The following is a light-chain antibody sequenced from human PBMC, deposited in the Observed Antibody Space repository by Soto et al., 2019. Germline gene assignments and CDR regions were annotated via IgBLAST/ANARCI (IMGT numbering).Light chain of an antibody. CDR2: DAS. Sequence: DIQMTQSPSILSASVGDSVTITCRASQTVDSWVAWYQQKPGKAPKLLIFDASNLKSGVSSRFSGSGSGTESTLTISRLQPDDVATYYCLQYSSHSWTFGQGTKVDI. J-gene: IGKJ1*01. CDR1: QTVDSW. CDR3: LQYSSHSWT. V-gene: IGKV1-5*01.